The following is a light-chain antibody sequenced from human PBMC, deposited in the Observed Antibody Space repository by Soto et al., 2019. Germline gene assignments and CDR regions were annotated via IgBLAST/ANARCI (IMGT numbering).Light chain of an antibody. J-gene: IGLJ1*01. CDR3: SSCASSTAYV. Sequence: QSVLTQPASVSGSPGQSITISCTGTSSDVGGYNYVSWYQLHPGKAPKLMVYEVSYRPSGVSSRFSGSKSANTASLTISGLQAEDEADYYCSSCASSTAYVFGTGTKVTVL. CDR1: SSDVGGYNY. V-gene: IGLV2-14*01. CDR2: EVS.